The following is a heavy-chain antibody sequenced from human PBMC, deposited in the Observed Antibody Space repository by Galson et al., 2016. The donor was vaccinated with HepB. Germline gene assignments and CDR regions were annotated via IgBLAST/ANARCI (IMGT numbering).Heavy chain of an antibody. J-gene: IGHJ6*03. D-gene: IGHD5/OR15-5a*01. CDR3: AREVYARLQYYMDV. CDR2: IIPMFAAA. V-gene: IGHV1-69*06. Sequence: SVKVSCKASGGTFSSYAISWVRQAPGQGLEWMGGIIPMFAAANYAQKFQGRVTITADKSTSTAYMALSSLRSEDTAGYYCAREVYARLQYYMDVWGKGTTVTVSS. CDR1: GGTFSSYA.